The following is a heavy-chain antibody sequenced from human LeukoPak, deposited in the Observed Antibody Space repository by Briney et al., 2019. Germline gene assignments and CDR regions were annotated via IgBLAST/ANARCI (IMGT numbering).Heavy chain of an antibody. D-gene: IGHD6-19*01. CDR1: GGSISSSSYY. CDR3: ARKGSSGWSYWYFDL. CDR2: IYYSGTT. J-gene: IGHJ2*01. Sequence: SETLSLTCTVSGGSISSSSYYWGWIRQPPGKRLECIGSIYYSGTTYYNPSLKSRVTISVDTSKNQFSLKLSSVTAADTAVYYCARKGSSGWSYWYFDLWGRGTLVTVSS. V-gene: IGHV4-39*07.